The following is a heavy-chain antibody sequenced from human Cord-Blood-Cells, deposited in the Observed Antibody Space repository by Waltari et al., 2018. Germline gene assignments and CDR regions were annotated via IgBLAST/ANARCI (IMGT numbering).Heavy chain of an antibody. D-gene: IGHD6-13*01. V-gene: IGHV1-8*01. CDR3: ARIPGYSSSWYPSDY. Sequence: QVQLVQSGAEVKKPGASVKVSYKASGYPFTSDTIKWVRPATGQGLEWMGGMNPNSGNTGYAQKFQGRVTMTRNTSISTAYMELSSLRSEDTAVYYCARIPGYSSSWYPSDYWGQGTLVTVSS. CDR2: MNPNSGNT. J-gene: IGHJ4*02. CDR1: GYPFTSDT.